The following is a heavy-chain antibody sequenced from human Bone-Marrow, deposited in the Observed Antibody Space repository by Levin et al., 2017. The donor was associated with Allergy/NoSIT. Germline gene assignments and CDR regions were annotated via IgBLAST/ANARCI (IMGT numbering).Heavy chain of an antibody. CDR3: ASQGPSYVGKSVFDY. V-gene: IGHV3-7*01. CDR2: IKQDGSEK. CDR1: GFTFSSYW. J-gene: IGHJ4*02. Sequence: GGSLRLSCAASGFTFSSYWMSWVRQAPGKGLEWVANIKQDGSEKYYVDSVKGRFTISRDNAKNSLYLQMNSLRAEDTAVYYCASQGPSYVGKSVFDYWGREPWSPSPQ. D-gene: IGHD5-18*01.